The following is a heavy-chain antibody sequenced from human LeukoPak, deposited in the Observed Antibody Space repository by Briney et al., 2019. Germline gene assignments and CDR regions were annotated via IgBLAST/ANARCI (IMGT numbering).Heavy chain of an antibody. Sequence: GGSLRLSCAASGFTLRSYTMNWVRQAPGKGLEWVSSIGISSNKIYYADSVKGRFIISRDNAKNSVYLQMNSLRAEDTAVYYCARAQGGYGYWGQGTLVTVSS. CDR3: ARAQGGYGY. J-gene: IGHJ4*02. CDR2: IGISSNKI. D-gene: IGHD3-22*01. V-gene: IGHV3-21*01. CDR1: GFTLRSYT.